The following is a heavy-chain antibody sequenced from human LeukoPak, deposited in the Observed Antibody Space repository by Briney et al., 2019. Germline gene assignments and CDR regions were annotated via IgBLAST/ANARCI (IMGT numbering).Heavy chain of an antibody. V-gene: IGHV1-2*06. CDR1: GYTFTGYY. CDR2: INPNSGGT. J-gene: IGHJ3*02. Sequence: GASVKVSCKASGYTFTGYYMHWVRRAPGQGLEWMGRINPNSGGTNYAQKFQGRVTMTRDTSISTAYMELRRLRSDDTAVYYCARSQPYYYDSSGYSLPVAFDIWGQGTMVTVSS. D-gene: IGHD3-22*01. CDR3: ARSQPYYYDSSGYSLPVAFDI.